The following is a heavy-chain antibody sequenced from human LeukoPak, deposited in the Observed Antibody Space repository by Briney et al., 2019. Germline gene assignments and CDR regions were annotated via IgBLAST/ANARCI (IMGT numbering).Heavy chain of an antibody. CDR3: ATDPPGYYDILTGLRGAFDY. J-gene: IGHJ4*02. D-gene: IGHD3-9*01. CDR2: IYTGGGR. V-gene: IGHV3-53*05. CDR1: GFTVSSYY. Sequence: GGSLRLSCAASGFTVSSYYMNWVRQAPGKELEWVSVIYTGGGRYYADSVRGRFTISRDTSKNMVFLQMNSLRAEDTAVYYCATDPPGYYDILTGLRGAFDYWGQGTLVTVSS.